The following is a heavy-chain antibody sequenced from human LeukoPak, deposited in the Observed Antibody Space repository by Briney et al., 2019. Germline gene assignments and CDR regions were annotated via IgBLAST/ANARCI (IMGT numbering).Heavy chain of an antibody. CDR1: GFTFSGSD. CDR3: ARAGYSGAGTCYSDYYDY. CDR2: IRSKANSYAT. D-gene: IGHD2-15*01. Sequence: GGSLRLSCAASGFTFSGSDMHWVRQASGKGLEWVGRIRSKANSYATAYGASVKGRFTITRDDSKNTAYLQLNSLKTEDTAVYYCARAGYSGAGTCYSDYYDYWGQGTLVTVSS. J-gene: IGHJ4*02. V-gene: IGHV3-73*01.